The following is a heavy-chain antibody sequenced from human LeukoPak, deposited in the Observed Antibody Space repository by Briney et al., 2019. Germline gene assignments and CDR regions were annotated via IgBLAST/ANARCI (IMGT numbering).Heavy chain of an antibody. D-gene: IGHD3-10*01. Sequence: GRSLRLSCAASGFTFSRFGMHWVRQAPGKGLEWVAVIWYDGSNKYYEDFVKGRFTISRDNSQNTLYLQMNSLRVEDTAVYYRARANYGSGSNYYYGLDVWGEGTTVTVSS. CDR3: ARANYGSGSNYYYGLDV. V-gene: IGHV3-33*01. J-gene: IGHJ6*04. CDR2: IWYDGSNK. CDR1: GFTFSRFG.